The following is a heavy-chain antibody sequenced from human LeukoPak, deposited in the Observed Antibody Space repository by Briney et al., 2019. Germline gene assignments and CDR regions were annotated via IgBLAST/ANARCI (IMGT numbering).Heavy chain of an antibody. CDR1: GFTFSTYG. D-gene: IGHD7-27*01. J-gene: IGHJ4*02. CDR2: IVNDGGNA. CDR3: ARDSITGDNSLDY. V-gene: IGHV3-33*05. Sequence: PGGSLRLSCAASGFTFSTYGMQWVRQAPGKGLEWVAVIVNDGGNAHYADSVRGRFTISRDSSKNTLYLQMNSLRAEDTAVYYCARDSITGDNSLDYWGRGTLVTVSS.